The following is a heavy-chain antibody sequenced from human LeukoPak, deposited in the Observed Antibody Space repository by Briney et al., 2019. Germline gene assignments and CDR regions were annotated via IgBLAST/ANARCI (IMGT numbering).Heavy chain of an antibody. CDR1: GFTFSSYS. V-gene: IGHV3-21*01. Sequence: GGSLRLSCAASGFTFSSYSMTWVRQAPGKGLEWVSSISSSSSYIYYADSVKGRFTISRDNAKNSLYLQMNSLRAEDTAVYYCARVDDIVTGGGYYGMDVWGQGTTVTVSS. D-gene: IGHD3-9*01. CDR2: ISSSSSYI. CDR3: ARVDDIVTGGGYYGMDV. J-gene: IGHJ6*02.